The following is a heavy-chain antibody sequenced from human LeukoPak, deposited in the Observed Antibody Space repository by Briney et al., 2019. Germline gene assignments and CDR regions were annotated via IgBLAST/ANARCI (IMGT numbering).Heavy chain of an antibody. Sequence: ASVKVSCKASGYTFTSYDINWVRQATGQGLEWMGWMNPNSGNTGYAQKLQGRVTMTTDTSTSTAYMELRSLRSDDTAVYYCARYGDYGGYYYYMDVWGKGTTVTISS. CDR1: GYTFTSYD. CDR2: MNPNSGNT. D-gene: IGHD4-17*01. CDR3: ARYGDYGGYYYYMDV. V-gene: IGHV1-8*01. J-gene: IGHJ6*03.